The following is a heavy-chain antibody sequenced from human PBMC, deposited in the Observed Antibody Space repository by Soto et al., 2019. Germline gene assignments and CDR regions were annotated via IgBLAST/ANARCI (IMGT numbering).Heavy chain of an antibody. Sequence: SETLSLTCTVSGDSVSSGGNYWSWIRQPPGKGLEWIGYIYYSGSTNYNPSLKSRVTISVDTSKNQFSLKLSSVTAADTAVYYCARNVYSSGWYYYYVMDVWGQGTTVTVS. CDR1: GDSVSSGGNY. CDR3: ARNVYSSGWYYYYVMDV. D-gene: IGHD6-19*01. V-gene: IGHV4-61*08. J-gene: IGHJ6*02. CDR2: IYYSGST.